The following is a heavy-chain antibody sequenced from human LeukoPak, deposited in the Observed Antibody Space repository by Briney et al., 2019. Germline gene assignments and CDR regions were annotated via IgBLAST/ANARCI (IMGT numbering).Heavy chain of an antibody. V-gene: IGHV1-2*02. J-gene: IGHJ3*02. CDR3: ASEYYYDRSGANAFDI. D-gene: IGHD3-22*01. Sequence: ALVKVSCKASGYTFIDCYIHWVRQAPGRGLELMGWINPKSGDTKYAPKFQGRVTMTRDTSISTAYMDVSSLRYDDTAVYYCASEYYYDRSGANAFDIWGQGTMVTVS. CDR1: GYTFIDCY. CDR2: INPKSGDT.